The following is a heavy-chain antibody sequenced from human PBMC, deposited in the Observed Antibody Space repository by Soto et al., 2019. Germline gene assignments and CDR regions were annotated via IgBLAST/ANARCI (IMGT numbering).Heavy chain of an antibody. CDR3: VSETLRFWMDV. CDR2: IAYDGSNK. J-gene: IGHJ6*02. V-gene: IGHV3-30-3*01. CDR1: GFTFSSYA. D-gene: IGHD3-3*01. Sequence: QVQLVESGGGVVQPGRSLRLSCAASGFTFSSYAMHWVRQAPGKGLEWVAVIAYDGSNKYYADSVKGRFTISRDNSKNTLYLQRNSLRAEDTAVYYCVSETLRFWMDVWGQCTTVTASS.